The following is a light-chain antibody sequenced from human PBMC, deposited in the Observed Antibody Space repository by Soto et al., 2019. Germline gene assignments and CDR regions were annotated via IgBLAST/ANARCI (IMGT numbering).Light chain of an antibody. CDR1: QSVSSNY. CDR3: QQYGDSSWT. V-gene: IGKV3-20*01. Sequence: EIVLTQSPGTLSLSPGDRATLSCRASQSVSSNYLAWYQQQKPGQAPRLLIYGASSRAAGVPDRFSGSGSGTDFTLAISRVEPEDFAVYYCQQYGDSSWTFGQGPKVEVK. CDR2: GAS. J-gene: IGKJ1*01.